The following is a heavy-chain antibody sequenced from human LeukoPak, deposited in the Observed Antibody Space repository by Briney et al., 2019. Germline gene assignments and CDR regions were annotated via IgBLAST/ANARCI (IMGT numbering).Heavy chain of an antibody. D-gene: IGHD6-13*01. J-gene: IGHJ6*03. V-gene: IGHV4-34*01. CDR3: ARRGGAAAGLYYYYYYMDV. Sequence: SETLSLTCTVSGGSISSYYWSWIRQPAGKGLEWIGEINHSGSTNYNPSLKSRVTISVDTSKNQFSLKLSSVTAADTAVYYCARRGGAAAGLYYYYYYMDVWGKGTTVTISS. CDR2: INHSGST. CDR1: GGSISSYY.